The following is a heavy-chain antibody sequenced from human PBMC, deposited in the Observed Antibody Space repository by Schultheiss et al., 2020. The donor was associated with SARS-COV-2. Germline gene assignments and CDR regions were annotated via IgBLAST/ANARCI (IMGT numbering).Heavy chain of an antibody. CDR1: GFTFSSYS. CDR3: ARYSSSDY. D-gene: IGHD6-13*01. V-gene: IGHV3-21*04. J-gene: IGHJ4*02. Sequence: GESLKISCAASGFTFSSYSMNWVRQAPGKGLEWVSSISSSSSYIYYADSVKGRFTISRDNAKNSLYLQMNSLRAEDTAVYYCARYSSSDYWGQGTLVTVSS. CDR2: ISSSSSYI.